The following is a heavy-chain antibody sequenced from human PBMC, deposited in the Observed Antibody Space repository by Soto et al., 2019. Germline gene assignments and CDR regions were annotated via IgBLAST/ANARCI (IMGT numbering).Heavy chain of an antibody. CDR3: AKDLLPNTGTTWGS. CDR2: ISADGNNK. J-gene: IGHJ5*02. D-gene: IGHD4-17*01. V-gene: IGHV3-30*18. CDR1: GFTFDRHG. Sequence: QVQLVESGGGAVQPGRSLRLSCAASGFTFDRHGMHWVRQAPGKGLEWVAVISADGNNKYYADSVKGRFTISRDNFNNILYLQMSSLRAEDTDVYYCAKDLLPNTGTTWGSWGQGNLVTVSS.